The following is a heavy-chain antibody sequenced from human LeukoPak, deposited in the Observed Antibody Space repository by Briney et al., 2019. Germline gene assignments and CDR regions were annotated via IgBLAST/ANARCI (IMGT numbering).Heavy chain of an antibody. CDR2: IKPNSGDT. J-gene: IGHJ6*03. D-gene: IGHD2-2*01. CDR1: GFTLTDY. V-gene: IGHV1-2*02. Sequence: ASVTVSCKASGFTLTDYIHLVRQDPRQGLQWMGWIKPNSGDTDYAQKFQGRVTMTRDTSISTVYMELSSLRSDDTAVYYCARADSVPAGDYHYWYMDVWGKGTTVTVSS. CDR3: ARADSVPAGDYHYWYMDV.